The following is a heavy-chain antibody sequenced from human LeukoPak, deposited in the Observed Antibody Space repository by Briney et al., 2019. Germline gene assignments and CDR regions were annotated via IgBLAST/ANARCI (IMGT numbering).Heavy chain of an antibody. CDR3: ARGGYDY. CDR2: IYYSGST. CDR1: GGSISSSSYY. V-gene: IGHV4-39*01. J-gene: IGHJ4*02. D-gene: IGHD5-18*01. Sequence: SATLSLTCTVSGGSISSSSYYWGWIRQPPGKGLEWIGSIYYSGSTYYNPSLKSRVTISVDTSKNQFSLKLSSVTAADTAVYYCARGGYDYWGQGTLVTVSS.